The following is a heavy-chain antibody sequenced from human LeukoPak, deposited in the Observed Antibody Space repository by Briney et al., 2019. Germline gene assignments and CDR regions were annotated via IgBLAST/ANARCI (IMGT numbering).Heavy chain of an antibody. J-gene: IGHJ4*02. CDR2: ISPYNGNT. CDR3: ARASTTYYYGAP. D-gene: IGHD3-10*01. Sequence: ASVKVSCKXSGYTFTSYGISWVRQAPGQGLEWMEWISPYNGNTNYPQILQGRVTMPTDTSTSTAYMALRSLRSDDTAVYYCARASTTYYYGAPWGQGTLVSVSS. V-gene: IGHV1-18*01. CDR1: GYTFTSYG.